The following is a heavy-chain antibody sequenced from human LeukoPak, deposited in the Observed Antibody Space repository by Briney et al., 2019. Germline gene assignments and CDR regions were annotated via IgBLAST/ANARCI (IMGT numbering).Heavy chain of an antibody. Sequence: GGSLRLSCAASGFTFSSYGMHWVRQAPGKGLGWVAVIWYDGSNKYYADSVKGRFTISRDNSKNTLYLQMNSLRAEDTAVYYCARDRYSRAVTNYYYGMDVWGQGTTVTVSS. CDR2: IWYDGSNK. CDR1: GFTFSSYG. J-gene: IGHJ6*02. D-gene: IGHD3-16*02. CDR3: ARDRYSRAVTNYYYGMDV. V-gene: IGHV3-33*01.